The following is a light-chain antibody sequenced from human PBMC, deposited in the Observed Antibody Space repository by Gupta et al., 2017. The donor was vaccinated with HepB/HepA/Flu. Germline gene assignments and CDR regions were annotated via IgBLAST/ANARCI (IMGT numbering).Light chain of an antibody. J-gene: IGKJ4*01. Sequence: EMLMTQSPASLSVSPGERATLSCRASQSVSSNVAWYQQKPGQAPRLLIYDASTRATSIAARFSGSGSGTEFTLTISSLQSEDFAVYHCQQDNNWPITFGGGTKVEIK. CDR1: QSVSSN. CDR3: QQDNNWPIT. CDR2: DAS. V-gene: IGKV3-15*01.